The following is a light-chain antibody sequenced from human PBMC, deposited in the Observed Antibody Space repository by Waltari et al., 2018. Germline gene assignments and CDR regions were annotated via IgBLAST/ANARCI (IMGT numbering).Light chain of an antibody. CDR3: QQYNTYSPGPT. J-gene: IGKJ4*01. Sequence: GDRVTITCRASQSILTWLAWYQQKPGKAPRLLMSKASSLQTGVPSRFSGSGSGTEFTLTISSLEPDDFATYYRQQYNTYSPGPTFGGGTKVEIK. V-gene: IGKV1-5*03. CDR1: QSILTW. CDR2: KAS.